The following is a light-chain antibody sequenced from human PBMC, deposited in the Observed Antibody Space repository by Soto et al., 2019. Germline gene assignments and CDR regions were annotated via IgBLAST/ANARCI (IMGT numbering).Light chain of an antibody. CDR2: GAS. V-gene: IGKV3-20*01. J-gene: IGKJ1*01. CDR3: QQYGSSPIT. Sequence: EIELTQSPGTLSLSPGESATLSCRVSQSVSNRLAWYQQKPGQAPRLLIYGASSRATGIPDRFSGSGSGSDFSLTISRLQPEDSAVYYCQQYGSSPITFGQGTKVDIK. CDR1: QSVSNR.